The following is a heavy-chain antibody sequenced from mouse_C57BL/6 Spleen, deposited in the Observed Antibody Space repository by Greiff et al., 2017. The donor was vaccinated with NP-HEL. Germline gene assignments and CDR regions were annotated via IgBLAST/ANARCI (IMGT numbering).Heavy chain of an antibody. D-gene: IGHD3-2*02. CDR3: ARSGGDYFDY. J-gene: IGHJ2*01. V-gene: IGHV1-81*01. CDR2: IYPRSGNT. Sequence: VQLVESGAELARPGASVKLSCKASGYTFTSYGISWVKQRTGQGLEWIGEIYPRSGNTYYNEKFKGKATLTADKSSSTAYMELRSLTSEDSAVYFCARSGGDYFDYWGQGTTLTVSS. CDR1: GYTFTSYG.